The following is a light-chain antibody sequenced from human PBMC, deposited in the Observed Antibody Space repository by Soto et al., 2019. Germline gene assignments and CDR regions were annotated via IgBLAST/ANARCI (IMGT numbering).Light chain of an antibody. V-gene: IGLV2-23*01. CDR2: EGS. CDR1: DTDIGGYNY. J-gene: IGLJ1*01. Sequence: QSALTQPASVSGSPGQSITVSCTGTDTDIGGYNYVSWYQQHPGQAPKLMLSEGSKRPSGVSNRFSGSKSGNTASLTISGLQAEDEADYYCCSYVGSRTYVFGTGTKVTVL. CDR3: CSYVGSRTYV.